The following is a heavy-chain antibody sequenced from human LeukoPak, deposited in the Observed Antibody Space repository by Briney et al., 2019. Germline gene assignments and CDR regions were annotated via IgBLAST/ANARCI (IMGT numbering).Heavy chain of an antibody. CDR1: GFTFSSYS. Sequence: GGSLRLSCAASGFTFSSYSMNWVRQAPGKGLEWVSYISSSSSTIYSADSVKGRFTISRDNAKNSLYLQMNSLRAEDTAVYYCACDYVWGSYRYTAFADWGQGTLVTVSS. D-gene: IGHD3-16*02. V-gene: IGHV3-48*04. J-gene: IGHJ4*02. CDR2: ISSSSSTI. CDR3: ACDYVWGSYRYTAFAD.